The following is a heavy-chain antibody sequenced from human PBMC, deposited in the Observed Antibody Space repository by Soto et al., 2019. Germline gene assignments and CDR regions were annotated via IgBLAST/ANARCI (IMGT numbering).Heavy chain of an antibody. J-gene: IGHJ6*03. CDR1: GGSFSGYY. CDR2: INHSGST. Sequence: PSETLSLTCAVYGGSFSGYYWSWIRQPPGKGLEWIGEINHSGSTNYNPSLKSRVTISVDTSKNQFSLKLSSVTAADTAVYYCARGRRYCSSTSCPLGYYMDVWGKGTTVTVSS. CDR3: ARGRRYCSSTSCPLGYYMDV. D-gene: IGHD2-2*01. V-gene: IGHV4-34*01.